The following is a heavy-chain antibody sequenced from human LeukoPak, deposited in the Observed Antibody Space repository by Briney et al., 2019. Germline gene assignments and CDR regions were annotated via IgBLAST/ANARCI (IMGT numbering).Heavy chain of an antibody. D-gene: IGHD3-3*02. Sequence: GGSLRLSCAASGFTFSSYWMSWVRQAPGKGLEWVANIKQDGSAKFYVDPVKGRFTISRDNAKNSLYLQMNSLRAEDTAVYYCARVVSPGIRAFDIWGQGTMSPSLQ. J-gene: IGHJ3*02. CDR2: IKQDGSAK. CDR3: ARVVSPGIRAFDI. CDR1: GFTFSSYW. V-gene: IGHV3-7*01.